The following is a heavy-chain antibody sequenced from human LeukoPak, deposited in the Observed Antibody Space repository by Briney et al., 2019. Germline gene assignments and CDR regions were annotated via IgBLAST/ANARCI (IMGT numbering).Heavy chain of an antibody. Sequence: PGGSLRLSCAASGFTFSSYGMHWVRQAPGKGLEWVTFIRYDGSNKYYADSVKGRFTISRDNSKNTLYLRMNSLRAEDTAVYYCASTDPAVAGKFGNYWGQGTLVTVSS. CDR2: IRYDGSNK. CDR1: GFTFSSYG. CDR3: ASTDPAVAGKFGNY. D-gene: IGHD6-19*01. V-gene: IGHV3-30*02. J-gene: IGHJ4*02.